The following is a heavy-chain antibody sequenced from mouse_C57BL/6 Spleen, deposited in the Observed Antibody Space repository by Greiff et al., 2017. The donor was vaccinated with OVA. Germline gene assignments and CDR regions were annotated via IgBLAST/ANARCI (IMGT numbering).Heavy chain of an antibody. CDR3: ARGGEGNYGY. V-gene: IGHV1-81*01. CDR2: IYPRSGNT. J-gene: IGHJ2*01. CDR1: GYTFTSYG. Sequence: QVQLQQSGAELARPGASVKLSCKASGYTFTSYGISWVKQSTGPGLAWIGEIYPRSGNTYYPAKFQGTATLPADKSSSTAYRELRSLTSEDSAVYFTARGGEGNYGYWGQGTTLTVST. D-gene: IGHD2-1*01.